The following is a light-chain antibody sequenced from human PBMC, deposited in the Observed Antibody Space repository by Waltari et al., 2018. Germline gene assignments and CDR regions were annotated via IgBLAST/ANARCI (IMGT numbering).Light chain of an antibody. Sequence: QSCLTHPPSPSGSPGHALPIHSPGTSTDVGGYTKLSWYQHHPGKAPKLLISEVNKRPSGVPDRFSGSKSGNTASLTVSGLQADDEADYYCTSYAGSHKWVFGGGTKLTVL. V-gene: IGLV2-8*01. CDR1: STDVGGYTK. J-gene: IGLJ2*01. CDR3: TSYAGSHKWV. CDR2: EVN.